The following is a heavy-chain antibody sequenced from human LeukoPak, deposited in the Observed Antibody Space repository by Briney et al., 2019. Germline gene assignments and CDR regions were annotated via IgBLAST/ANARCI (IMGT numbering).Heavy chain of an antibody. CDR3: AKGVWVVRGVIGDAFDI. Sequence: GGSLRLSCAASRFTYSNYGMHWVRQAPGKGLEWVAVISYDGSNKYYADSVKGRFTISRDNSKNTLYLQMNSLRAEDTALYYCAKGVWVVRGVIGDAFDIWGQGTMVTVSS. J-gene: IGHJ3*02. CDR2: ISYDGSNK. D-gene: IGHD3-10*01. CDR1: RFTYSNYG. V-gene: IGHV3-30*18.